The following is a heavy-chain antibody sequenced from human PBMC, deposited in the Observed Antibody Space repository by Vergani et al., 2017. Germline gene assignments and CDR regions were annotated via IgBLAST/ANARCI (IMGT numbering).Heavy chain of an antibody. CDR1: GFTFSSYA. CDR2: ISGSGGRT. J-gene: IGHJ4*02. V-gene: IGHV3-23*01. Sequence: EVQLLESGGGLVQPGGSLRLSCAASGFTFSSYAMSWVRQAPGKGLEWVSAISGSGGRTYYADSVKGRFTISRDNSKNTLYLQMNSLRAEDTAVYYCAKSDGYNKGGFDYWGQGTLVTVSS. CDR3: AKSDGYNKGGFDY. D-gene: IGHD5-24*01.